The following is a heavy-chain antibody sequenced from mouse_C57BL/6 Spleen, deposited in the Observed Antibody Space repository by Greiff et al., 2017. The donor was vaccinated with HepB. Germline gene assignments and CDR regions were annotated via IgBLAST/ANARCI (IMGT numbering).Heavy chain of an antibody. V-gene: IGHV5-4*01. D-gene: IGHD1-1*01. J-gene: IGHJ3*01. Sequence: EVQLVESGGGLVKPGGSLKLSCAASGFTFSSYAMSWVRQTPEKRLEWVATISDGGSYTYYPDNVKGRFTISRDNAKNNLYLQMSHLKSEDTAMYYCARCEYYVSSYGAWFAYWGQGTLVTVSA. CDR2: ISDGGSYT. CDR3: ARCEYYVSSYGAWFAY. CDR1: GFTFSSYA.